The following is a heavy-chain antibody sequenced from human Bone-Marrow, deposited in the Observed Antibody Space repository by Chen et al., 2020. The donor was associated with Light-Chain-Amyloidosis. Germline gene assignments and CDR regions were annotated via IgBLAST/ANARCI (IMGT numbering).Heavy chain of an antibody. CDR3: ARRRDGYNFDY. CDR1: GYTFPNYW. J-gene: IGHJ4*02. Sequence: VKKPGESLKISCKGSGYTFPNYWIGWVRQMPGKGLEWMGVIYPDDSDTRYSPSFEGQVTISADKSITTAYLQWRSLKASDTAMYYCARRRDGYNFDYWGQGTLVTVSS. D-gene: IGHD5-12*01. V-gene: IGHV5-51*01. CDR2: IYPDDSDT.